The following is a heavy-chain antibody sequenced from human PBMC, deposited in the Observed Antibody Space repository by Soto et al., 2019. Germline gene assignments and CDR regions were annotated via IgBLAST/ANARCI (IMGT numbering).Heavy chain of an antibody. CDR3: ARLHCDSPNSVPLDP. CDR1: GGSISDDTFY. V-gene: IGHV4-39*01. CDR2: IYYSGTS. D-gene: IGHD3-22*01. Sequence: QLQLQASGPGLVKPSETLSLTCTVSGGSISDDTFYWGCSRQPPGKGLEWIGSIYYSGTSSYNPSLKRRATMSVDTSRTQSSLRRSSVTAADTAVYYCARLHCDSPNSVPLDPWGQGALVIVSS. J-gene: IGHJ5*02.